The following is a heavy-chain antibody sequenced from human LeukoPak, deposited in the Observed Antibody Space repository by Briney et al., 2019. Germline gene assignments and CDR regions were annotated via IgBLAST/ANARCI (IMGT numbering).Heavy chain of an antibody. J-gene: IGHJ4*02. CDR3: ARGTYYDY. CDR1: GYTFSIYN. D-gene: IGHD1-26*01. Sequence: GASVKVSCKASGYTFSIYNMHWVRQAPGQGLEWMGIINPSGGTSYAQKLQGRITMTRDTPTSTLYMELSSLRSEDTAVYYCARGTYYDYWGQGTLVTVSS. V-gene: IGHV1-46*01. CDR2: INPSGGT.